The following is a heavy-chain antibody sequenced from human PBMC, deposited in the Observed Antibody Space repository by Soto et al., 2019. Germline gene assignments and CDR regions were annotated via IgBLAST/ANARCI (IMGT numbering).Heavy chain of an antibody. V-gene: IGHV1-46*01. Sequence: ASVKVSCKASGCTFSSYAISWVRQAPGQGLEWMGIINPSGGSTSYAQKFQGRVTMTRDTSTSTVYMELSSLRSEDTAVYYCARDLGNAGTNWFDPWGQGTLVTVSS. CDR2: INPSGGST. CDR3: ARDLGNAGTNWFDP. CDR1: GCTFSSYA. J-gene: IGHJ5*02.